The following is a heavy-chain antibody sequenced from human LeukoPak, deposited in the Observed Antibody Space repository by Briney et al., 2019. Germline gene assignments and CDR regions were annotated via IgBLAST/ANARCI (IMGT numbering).Heavy chain of an antibody. V-gene: IGHV1-18*01. D-gene: IGHD3-10*01. Sequence: ASVKVSCKASGYTFTSYGISWVRQAPGQGLEWMGWISAYNGNTNYAQKLQGRVTMTTDTSTSTAYMGLRSLRSDDTAVYYCARVVRYYYGSGSPAAYDYWGQGTLVTVSS. CDR2: ISAYNGNT. CDR1: GYTFTSYG. CDR3: ARVVRYYYGSGSPAAYDY. J-gene: IGHJ4*02.